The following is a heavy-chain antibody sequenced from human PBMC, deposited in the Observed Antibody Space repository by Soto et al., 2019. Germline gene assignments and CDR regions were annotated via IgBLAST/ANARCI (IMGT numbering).Heavy chain of an antibody. CDR3: ARDSSGIAAAWGC. CDR1: GGSISSYY. Sequence: SETLSLTCTVSGGSISSYYWSWIRQPPGKGLEWIGYIYYSGSTNYNPSLKSRVAISVDTSKNQFSLKLSSVTAADTAVYYCARDSSGIAAAWGCWGQGTLVTVSS. J-gene: IGHJ4*02. CDR2: IYYSGST. D-gene: IGHD6-13*01. V-gene: IGHV4-59*01.